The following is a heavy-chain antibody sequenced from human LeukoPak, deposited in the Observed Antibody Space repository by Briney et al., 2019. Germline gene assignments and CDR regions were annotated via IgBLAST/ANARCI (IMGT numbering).Heavy chain of an antibody. CDR2: ISGSGDYT. Sequence: GGSLRLSCAVSGFTFSGYAMSWVRQAPGKGLEWVSTISGSGDYTYYADSVKGRFSISRDNSKNTLHLQMNSLRAEDTAVYYCAKRNRIFYYFDYWGQGTLVTVSS. CDR3: AKRNRIFYYFDY. CDR1: GFTFSGYA. D-gene: IGHD3-3*01. J-gene: IGHJ4*02. V-gene: IGHV3-23*01.